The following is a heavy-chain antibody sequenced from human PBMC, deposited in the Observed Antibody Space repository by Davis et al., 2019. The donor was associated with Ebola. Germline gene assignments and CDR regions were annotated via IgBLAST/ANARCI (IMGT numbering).Heavy chain of an antibody. J-gene: IGHJ6*02. CDR2: TYYTSKWHN. V-gene: IGHV6-1*01. D-gene: IGHD5-24*01. Sequence: PSETLSLTCAISGDSVFGKNGAWNWIRQSPSRGLEWLGRTYYTSKWHNDYGESVKSRITINPDTSKNQFSLHLKSVNPEDTAVYYCTRGWLRGSMDVWAQGTTVTVSS. CDR3: TRGWLRGSMDV. CDR1: GDSVFGKNGA.